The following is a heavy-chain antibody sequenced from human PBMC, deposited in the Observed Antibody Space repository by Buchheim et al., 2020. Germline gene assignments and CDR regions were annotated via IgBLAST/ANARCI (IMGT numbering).Heavy chain of an antibody. Sequence: QVQLVESGGGVVQPGRSLRLSCAASGFTFSSYGMHWVRQAPGKGLEGVAVISYDGSNKYYADSVKGRFTISRDNSKNTLYLQMNSLRAEDTAVYYWTKCRGTGTTGHDYWGQGTL. V-gene: IGHV3-30*18. J-gene: IGHJ4*02. D-gene: IGHD1-1*01. CDR2: ISYDGSNK. CDR1: GFTFSSYG. CDR3: TKCRGTGTTGHDY.